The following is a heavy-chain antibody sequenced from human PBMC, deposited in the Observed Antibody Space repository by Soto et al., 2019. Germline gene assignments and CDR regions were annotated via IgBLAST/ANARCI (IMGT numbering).Heavy chain of an antibody. CDR3: AKDQVYVGSSGYYGFDAFDI. D-gene: IGHD3-22*01. CDR2: ISYDGSNK. Sequence: GGSLRLSCAASGFTFSSYGMHWVRQAPGKGLEWVAVISYDGSNKYYADSVKGRFTISRDNSKNTLYLQMNSLRAEDTAVYYCAKDQVYVGSSGYYGFDAFDIWGQGTMVPVSS. J-gene: IGHJ3*02. V-gene: IGHV3-30*18. CDR1: GFTFSSYG.